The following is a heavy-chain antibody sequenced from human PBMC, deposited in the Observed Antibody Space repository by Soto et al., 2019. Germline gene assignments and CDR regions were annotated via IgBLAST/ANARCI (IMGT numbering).Heavy chain of an antibody. V-gene: IGHV4-30-4*02. CDR2: IYYSGST. CDR3: ARGTPSPLIVRSGRGPWFDP. Sequence: SETLSLTCTVSGGSISSGDYYWSWIRQPPGKGLEWIGYIYYSGSTYYNPSLKSRVTISVDTSKMQVSLKLSSVTAADTAVYFCARGTPSPLIVRSGRGPWFDPWGQGTLVTVSS. D-gene: IGHD1-26*01. CDR1: GGSISSGDYY. J-gene: IGHJ5*02.